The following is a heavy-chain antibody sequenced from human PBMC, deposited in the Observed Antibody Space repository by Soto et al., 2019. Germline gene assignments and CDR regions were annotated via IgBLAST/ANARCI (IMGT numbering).Heavy chain of an antibody. J-gene: IGHJ4*02. CDR1: GGSISSYY. CDR2: IYYSGST. V-gene: IGHV4-59*08. CDR3: ARRYGSSFDY. Sequence: QVQLQESGPGLAKPSETLSLTCTVSGGSISSYYWSWIRQPPGKGLEWIGYIYYSGSTNYNPSLKSRVTISVDTSKNQFSLKLSSVTAADTAVYYCARRYGSSFDYWGQGTLVTVSS. D-gene: IGHD3-10*01.